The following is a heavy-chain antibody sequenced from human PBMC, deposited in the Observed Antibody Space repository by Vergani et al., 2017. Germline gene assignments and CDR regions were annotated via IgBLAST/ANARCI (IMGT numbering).Heavy chain of an antibody. J-gene: IGHJ5*02. CDR1: GYTFTSYG. CDR2: ISAYNGNT. V-gene: IGHV1-18*01. Sequence: QVQLVQSGAEVKKPGASVTVSCKASGYTFTSYGISWVRQAPGQGLEWMGWISAYNGNTNYAQKLQGRVTMTTDTSTSTAYMELRSLRSDDTAVYYCARDRESKAQLWPTEGWFDPWGQGTLVTVSS. D-gene: IGHD5-18*01. CDR3: ARDRESKAQLWPTEGWFDP.